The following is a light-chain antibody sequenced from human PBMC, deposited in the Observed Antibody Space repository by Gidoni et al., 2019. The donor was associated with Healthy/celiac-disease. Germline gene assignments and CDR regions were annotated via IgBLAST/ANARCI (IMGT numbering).Light chain of an antibody. CDR2: DAS. Sequence: DIQMTQSPSSLSASVGDRVTITCQASQDISNYLNWYQQKPGKAPKLLIYDASNLETGVPSRFSGSGSGTDFTFTISSLQPEDIATYYCQQLTFGGXTKVEIK. J-gene: IGKJ4*01. CDR1: QDISNY. V-gene: IGKV1-33*01. CDR3: QQLT.